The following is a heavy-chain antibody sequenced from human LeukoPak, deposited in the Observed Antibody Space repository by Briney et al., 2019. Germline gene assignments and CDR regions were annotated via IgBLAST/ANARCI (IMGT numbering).Heavy chain of an antibody. CDR1: GFTFSNYW. J-gene: IGHJ5*02. V-gene: IGHV3-74*01. CDR3: TRSAFCSSGTCYAGTWFDP. D-gene: IGHD2-2*01. Sequence: PGGPLRLSCEASGFTFSNYWMHWVRQAPGKGLVWVSRINGDGSNTVYADSVKGRFSISRDNAKNTLYLQMSSLRAEDTAVYYCTRSAFCSSGTCYAGTWFDPWGQGTLVTVST. CDR2: INGDGSNT.